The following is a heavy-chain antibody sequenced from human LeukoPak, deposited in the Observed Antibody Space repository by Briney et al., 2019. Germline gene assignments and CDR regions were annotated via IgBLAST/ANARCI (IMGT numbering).Heavy chain of an antibody. V-gene: IGHV3-7*01. Sequence: GGSLRLSCAASGFTFSSYWMIWVRQAPGKGLEWVANIKQDGSEKYYVDSVKGRFTISRDNAKNSLYLQMNSLRAEDTAVYYCARDVDGHGYCGGDCYAPSGYWGQGTLVTVSS. CDR3: ARDVDGHGYCGGDCYAPSGY. CDR2: IKQDGSEK. J-gene: IGHJ4*02. CDR1: GFTFSSYW. D-gene: IGHD2-21*02.